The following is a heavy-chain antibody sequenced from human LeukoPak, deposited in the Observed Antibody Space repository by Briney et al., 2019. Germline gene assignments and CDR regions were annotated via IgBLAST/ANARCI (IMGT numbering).Heavy chain of an antibody. J-gene: IGHJ4*02. V-gene: IGHV3-33*06. CDR3: EKDKGDRFFDY. D-gene: IGHD5-24*01. CDR2: MWSDKRRT. Sequence: GGSLRLSCAASGFTFSKSGMHWVRQSPGKGLEWVAAMWSDKRRTYYGDSAKGLFTISRDNSKNTLYLQMDRLRAEDTAVYYCEKDKGDRFFDYWGQGAQVTVSS. CDR1: GFTFSKSG.